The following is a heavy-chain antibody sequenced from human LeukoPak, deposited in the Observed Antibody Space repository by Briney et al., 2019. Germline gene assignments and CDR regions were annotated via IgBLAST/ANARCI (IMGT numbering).Heavy chain of an antibody. CDR3: ARVQGTIGDEKSNFDY. CDR2: IYSGGTT. Sequence: PGGSLRLSCAASGFTFSNYMSWGGRAPGKGREWGSVIYSGGTTYYADSVKGRFTISRDNSNNPLYLQMHSLRAEDTAVYYCARVQGTIGDEKSNFDYWGQGTLVTVSS. D-gene: IGHD2-8*01. V-gene: IGHV3-66*01. CDR1: GFTFSNY. J-gene: IGHJ4*02.